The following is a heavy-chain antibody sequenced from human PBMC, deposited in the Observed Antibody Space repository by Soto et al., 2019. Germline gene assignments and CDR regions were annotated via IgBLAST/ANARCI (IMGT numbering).Heavy chain of an antibody. V-gene: IGHV1-69*13. CDR3: ARSRVEQWLENYYYYYGMDV. CDR2: IIPIFGTA. D-gene: IGHD6-19*01. Sequence: SVKVSCKASGGTFSSYAISWVRQAPGQGLEWMGGIIPIFGTANYAQKFQGRVTITADESTSTAYMELSSLRSEDTAVYYCARSRVEQWLENYYYYYGMDVWGQGTTVTVSS. CDR1: GGTFSSYA. J-gene: IGHJ6*02.